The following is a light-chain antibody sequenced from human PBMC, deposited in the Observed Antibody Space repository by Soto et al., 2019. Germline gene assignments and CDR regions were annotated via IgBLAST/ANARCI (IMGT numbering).Light chain of an antibody. CDR2: HAS. CDR3: QQCRNWPLT. CDR1: QNVYNN. V-gene: IGKV3-15*01. Sequence: EIVMTQSPATLSVSPGEGATLSCKASQNVYNNLAWYQQRPGQPPRLLIYHASTRATGISARFSGSGYGTEFPLTISSLQSEDFAVYFCQQCRNWPLTFGGGTKV. J-gene: IGKJ4*01.